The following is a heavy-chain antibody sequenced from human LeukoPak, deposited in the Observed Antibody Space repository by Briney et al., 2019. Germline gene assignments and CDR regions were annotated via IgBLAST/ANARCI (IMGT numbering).Heavy chain of an antibody. CDR2: ISYDGGNK. D-gene: IGHD3-10*01. CDR3: AKEGGYGSGFDY. J-gene: IGHJ4*02. V-gene: IGHV3-30*18. CDR1: GFTFSSYG. Sequence: GGSLRLSCAASGFTFSSYGMHWVRQAPGKGLEWVAVISYDGGNKYYADSVKGRFTISRDNSKNTLYLQMNSLRAEDTAVYYCAKEGGYGSGFDYWGQGTLVTVSS.